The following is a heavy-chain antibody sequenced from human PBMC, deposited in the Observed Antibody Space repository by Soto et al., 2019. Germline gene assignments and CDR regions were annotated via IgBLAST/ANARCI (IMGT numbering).Heavy chain of an antibody. V-gene: IGHV2-5*02. Sequence: QITLKESGPTLLKPTQTLTLTCTFSGFSLTTSGVGVGWIRQPPGKALEWLALIYWDDDKRSSPSLHSRLTITKDTCKNQVVLTMTNMGPVDTATYYCAPTFPRHTAGRSGGSFPPAFDPWGPGTLVTVSS. CDR3: APTFPRHTAGRSGGSFPPAFDP. J-gene: IGHJ5*02. D-gene: IGHD2-15*01. CDR2: IYWDDDK. CDR1: GFSLTTSGVG.